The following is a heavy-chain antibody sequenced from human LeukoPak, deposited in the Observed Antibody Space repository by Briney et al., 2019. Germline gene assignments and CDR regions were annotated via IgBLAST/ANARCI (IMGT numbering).Heavy chain of an antibody. D-gene: IGHD3/OR15-3a*01. Sequence: ASVKVSCKASGSTFTSYWIDWVRQMPGKGLEWMGIIYPGDSDTRYSPSFQGQVTISADKSITTAYLQWSSLKASDTAMYYCARRGLDGLDYWGQGTLVTVSS. J-gene: IGHJ4*02. CDR1: GSTFTSYW. V-gene: IGHV5-51*01. CDR2: IYPGDSDT. CDR3: ARRGLDGLDY.